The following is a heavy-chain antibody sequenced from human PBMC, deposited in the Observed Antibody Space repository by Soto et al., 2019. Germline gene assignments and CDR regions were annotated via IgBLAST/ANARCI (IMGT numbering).Heavy chain of an antibody. CDR3: ARAKETQDYYYGMDV. Sequence: QVQLVESGGGLVKPGGSLRLSCAASGFTFSDYYMSWIRQAPGKGLKWVSYISSSGDTPYYADSVKGRFIISRDNAKNSLYLQMNSLRAEDTAVYYCARAKETQDYYYGMDVWGRGTTVTVSS. CDR2: ISSSGDTP. CDR1: GFTFSDYY. V-gene: IGHV3-11*01. J-gene: IGHJ6*02.